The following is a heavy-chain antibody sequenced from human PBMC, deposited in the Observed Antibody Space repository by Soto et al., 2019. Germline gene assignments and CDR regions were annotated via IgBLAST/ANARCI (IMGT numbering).Heavy chain of an antibody. CDR3: ARGHLVSGYYYSLPYYYGMDV. D-gene: IGHD3-22*01. CDR2: ISAYNYST. CDR1: GYAFHNYG. Sequence: ASVKVSCKASGYAFHNYGVNWVRQAPGHGLEWMGRISAYNYSTHYAQNFEGRVTMTTDTSTSTAYMELSSLRSEDTAVYYCARGHLVSGYYYSLPYYYGMDVWGQGTTVTVSS. V-gene: IGHV1-18*01. J-gene: IGHJ6*02.